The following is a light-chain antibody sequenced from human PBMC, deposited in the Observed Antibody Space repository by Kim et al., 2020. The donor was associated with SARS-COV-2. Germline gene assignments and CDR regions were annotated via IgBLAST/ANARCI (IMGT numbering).Light chain of an antibody. CDR3: QQYSNFLRA. V-gene: IGKV1-5*01. Sequence: DIQVTQSPSTLSASVGDRVTITCRASQSISTWLAWYQQKPGKAPKLLISDASNLQSAVPSRFSGSGSGTEFTLTINSLPPDDVATFYCQQYSNFLRAFGQRTKVDIK. CDR2: DAS. CDR1: QSISTW. J-gene: IGKJ1*01.